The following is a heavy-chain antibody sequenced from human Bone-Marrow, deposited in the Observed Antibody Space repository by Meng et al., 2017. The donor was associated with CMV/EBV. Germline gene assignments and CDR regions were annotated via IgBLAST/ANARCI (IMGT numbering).Heavy chain of an antibody. CDR2: VSYNGRIK. V-gene: IGHV3-30*04. CDR1: GFSFRNYD. CDR3: AKEIRYYYGSGSYYS. Sequence: GESLMVACASPGFSFRNYDMFWVRRAPGKGPQQVAVVSYNGRIKDYADSVKGRFTISRDNYENKVFLEMKSLRPEDTAVYYCAKEIRYYYGSGSYYSWGQGTLVTVSS. D-gene: IGHD3-10*01. J-gene: IGHJ5*02.